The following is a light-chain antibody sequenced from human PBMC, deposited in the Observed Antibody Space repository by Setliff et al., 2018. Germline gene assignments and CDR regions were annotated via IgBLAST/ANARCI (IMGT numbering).Light chain of an antibody. J-gene: IGLJ1*01. CDR3: CSFAGTYYV. V-gene: IGLV2-11*01. Sequence: QSVLTQPRSVSGSPGQSVTISCTGTSSDVGAYNYVSWYQHHPGKVPKLMVYDVTKRPSGAPDRFSGSKSGNTASLTISGLQAEDEADYYCCSFAGTYYVFGSGTKVTV. CDR2: DVT. CDR1: SSDVGAYNY.